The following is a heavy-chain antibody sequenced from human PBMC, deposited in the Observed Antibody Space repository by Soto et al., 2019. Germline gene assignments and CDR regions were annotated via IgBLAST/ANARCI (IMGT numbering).Heavy chain of an antibody. CDR1: GGSISSYY. V-gene: IGHV4-59*01. CDR3: ARRWGPTFDF. CDR2: IYYSGST. Sequence: QVQLQESGPGLVKPSETLSLTCTVSGGSISSYYWGWIRQPPGKGLEWIGYIYYSGSTNYNPSLKSRVTIAVDTSKNQFSLKLSSVTAADTAVYYCARRWGPTFDFWGQGTLVTVSS. D-gene: IGHD1-26*01. J-gene: IGHJ4*02.